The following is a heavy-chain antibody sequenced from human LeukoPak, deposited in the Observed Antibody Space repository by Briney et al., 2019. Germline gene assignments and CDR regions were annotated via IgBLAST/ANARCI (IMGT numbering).Heavy chain of an antibody. CDR2: LYYGVNT. Sequence: SETLSLTCTVSGDSVTTTNFYWGWIRQAPGKGLEWIGNLYYGVNTYYKPSLKSRVTISVDTPLNQFSLILTSVTAADTGVYYCARLRVQQLASSYYMGVWAKRTTVTVSS. V-gene: IGHV4-39*01. CDR3: ARLRVQQLASSYYMGV. CDR1: GDSVTTTNFY. J-gene: IGHJ6*03. D-gene: IGHD6-13*01.